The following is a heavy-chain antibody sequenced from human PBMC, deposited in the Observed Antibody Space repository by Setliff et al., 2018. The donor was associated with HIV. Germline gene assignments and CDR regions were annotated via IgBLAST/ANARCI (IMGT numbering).Heavy chain of an antibody. D-gene: IGHD3-22*01. CDR2: FYYNENT. V-gene: IGHV4-39*01. CDR3: ASRVYYYDSNHFLREEGFDP. Sequence: PSETLSLTCTVSGGSASNSRYYWAWIRQPPGKGLEYIGSFYYNENTYYSPSLKSRVTISIDTSKNQFSLNLTSVTAADSAVYYCASRVYYYDSNHFLREEGFDPWGQGTLVTVSS. J-gene: IGHJ5*02. CDR1: GGSASNSRYY.